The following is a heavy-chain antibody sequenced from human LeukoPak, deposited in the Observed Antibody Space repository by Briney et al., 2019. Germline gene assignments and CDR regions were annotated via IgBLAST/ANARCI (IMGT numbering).Heavy chain of an antibody. V-gene: IGHV3-66*01. CDR2: IYSGGST. D-gene: IGHD6-13*01. J-gene: IGHJ5*02. Sequence: PGGSLRLSCAASGFTVSSNYMSWVRQAPGEGLEWVSVIYSGGSTYYADSVKGRFTISRDNSKNTLYLQMNSLRAEDTAVYYCARYSSSYNWFDPWGQGTLVTVSS. CDR1: GFTVSSNY. CDR3: ARYSSSYNWFDP.